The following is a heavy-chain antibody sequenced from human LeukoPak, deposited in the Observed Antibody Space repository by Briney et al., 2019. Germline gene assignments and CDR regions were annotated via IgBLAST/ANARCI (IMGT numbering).Heavy chain of an antibody. CDR1: GYTFTSYA. CDR2: INAGNGNT. J-gene: IGHJ3*02. D-gene: IGHD3-9*01. CDR3: ARDWLGRHDAFDI. V-gene: IGHV1-3*01. Sequence: ASVKVSCKASGYTFTSYAMHWVRQAPGQRLEWMGWINAGNGNTKYSQKFQGRVTITRDTSASTAYMELSSLRSEDTAVYYCARDWLGRHDAFDIWGQGTMVTVSS.